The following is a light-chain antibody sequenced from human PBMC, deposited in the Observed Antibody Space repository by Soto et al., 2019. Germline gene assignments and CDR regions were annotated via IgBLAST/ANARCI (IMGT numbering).Light chain of an antibody. CDR1: QDIANF. V-gene: IGKV1-27*01. CDR2: AAS. J-gene: IGKJ1*01. Sequence: DFQMTQSPSFLSASLGDRVSITCRASQDIANFLAWYQQKPGKVPTLLIYAASTLQYGVPSRFSATASGTDFTLTISSLQPEDVATYYCQKYNSPPRTFGQGTKVEI. CDR3: QKYNSPPRT.